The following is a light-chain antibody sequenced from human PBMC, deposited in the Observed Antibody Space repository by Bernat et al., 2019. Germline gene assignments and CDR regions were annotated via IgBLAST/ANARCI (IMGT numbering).Light chain of an antibody. J-gene: IGLJ3*02. CDR3: CSYAGRTTFWV. CDR1: SRDIVNYNL. V-gene: IGLV2-23*02. Sequence: QSALTQPASVSGSPGQSITISCNGTSRDIVNYNLVSWYQHHPGTAPTLLIYGVTRRPSGVSNRFSGSKSGHTASLTISGLEADDDADYYCCSYAGRTTFWVFGGGTKLTVL. CDR2: GVT.